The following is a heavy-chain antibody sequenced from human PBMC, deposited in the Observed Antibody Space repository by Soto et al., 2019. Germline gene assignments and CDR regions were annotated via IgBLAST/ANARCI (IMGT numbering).Heavy chain of an antibody. D-gene: IGHD1-1*01. CDR1: GGTFSSYA. J-gene: IGHJ4*02. Sequence: SVKVSCKASGGTFSSYAISWVRQVPGQGLEWMGGIIPIFGTANYAQKFQGRVTITADESTSTAYMELSSLRSEDTAVYYCARDGISGTSYFDYWGQGTLVTVSS. V-gene: IGHV1-69*13. CDR3: ARDGISGTSYFDY. CDR2: IIPIFGTA.